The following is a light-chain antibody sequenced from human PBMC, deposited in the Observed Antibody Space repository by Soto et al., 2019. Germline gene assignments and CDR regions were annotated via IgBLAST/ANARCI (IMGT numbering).Light chain of an antibody. J-gene: IGKJ4*01. CDR1: QSVSSY. CDR2: DAS. V-gene: IGKV3-11*01. Sequence: EIVLTQSPATLSLSPGDRATLSCRASQSVSSYLAWYQQKPGQAPRLLIYDASNRDAGIPARFSGSGSGTDFTLTITSLEPEDFAVYYCQQRSDWPSTFGGGTKVEIK. CDR3: QQRSDWPST.